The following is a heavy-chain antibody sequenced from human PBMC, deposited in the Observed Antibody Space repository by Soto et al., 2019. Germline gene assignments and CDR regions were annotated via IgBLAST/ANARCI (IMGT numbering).Heavy chain of an antibody. D-gene: IGHD6-6*01. Sequence: GASVKVSCKASGYTFTGYYMHWVRQAPGQGLEWMGWINPNSGGTNYAQNFQGRVTMTRDTSISTAYVELYTLTSDDTAMYYCAREGSSSSKYFQHWGQGTLVTVSS. V-gene: IGHV1-2*02. J-gene: IGHJ1*01. CDR3: AREGSSSSKYFQH. CDR2: INPNSGGT. CDR1: GYTFTGYY.